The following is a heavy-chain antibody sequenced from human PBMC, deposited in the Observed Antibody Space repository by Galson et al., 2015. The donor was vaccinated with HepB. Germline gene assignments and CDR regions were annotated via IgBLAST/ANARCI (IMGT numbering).Heavy chain of an antibody. V-gene: IGHV3-23*01. Sequence: SLRLSCAASGFTFSSYAMSWVRQAPGKGLEWVSAISGSGGSTYYADSVKGRFTISRDNSKNTLYLQMNSLRAEDTAVYYCAKVYDFWSGYLDYWGQGTLVTVSS. CDR3: AKVYDFWSGYLDY. CDR2: ISGSGGST. D-gene: IGHD3-3*01. J-gene: IGHJ4*02. CDR1: GFTFSSYA.